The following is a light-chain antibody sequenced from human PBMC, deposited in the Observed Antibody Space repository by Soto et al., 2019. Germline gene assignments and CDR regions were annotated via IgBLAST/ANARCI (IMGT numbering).Light chain of an antibody. CDR1: SSDVGSYNL. CDR3: CSYAGFTPYV. CDR2: EGT. J-gene: IGLJ1*01. Sequence: QSALSQPASGSGSLGQSITISCTGTSSDVGSYNLVSWYQHHPGKAPKLLIFEGTKRPSGISNRFSGSKSGNTASLAISGLQAEDEAVYHCCSYAGFTPYVFGTGTKVTVL. V-gene: IGLV2-23*01.